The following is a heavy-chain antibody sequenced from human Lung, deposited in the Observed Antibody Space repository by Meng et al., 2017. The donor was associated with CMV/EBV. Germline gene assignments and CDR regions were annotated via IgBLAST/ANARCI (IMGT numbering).Heavy chain of an antibody. Sequence: ESLKISCAGSGFTFSSYWMSWVRQAPGKGLEWVANINQDGSEKYYVDSVESRFTIPRDNAKDSLYLQMNALRAEDTAVYYCARRPWGLDVWGQGATVTVSS. V-gene: IGHV3-7*01. CDR2: INQDGSEK. CDR3: ARRPWGLDV. CDR1: GFTFSSYW. J-gene: IGHJ6*02.